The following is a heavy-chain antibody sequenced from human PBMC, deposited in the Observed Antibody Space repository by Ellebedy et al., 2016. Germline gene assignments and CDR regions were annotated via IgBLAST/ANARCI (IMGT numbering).Heavy chain of an antibody. J-gene: IGHJ4*02. CDR2: IYPGDSDT. D-gene: IGHD5-18*01. Sequence: GESLKISXKGSGYSFTNYWIGWVRQMPGKGLEWMGIIYPGDSDTRYSPSFQGQVTISADKSISTAYLQWSSLKASDTAMYYCARRETAMVTHFDYWGQGTLVTVSS. V-gene: IGHV5-51*01. CDR3: ARRETAMVTHFDY. CDR1: GYSFTNYW.